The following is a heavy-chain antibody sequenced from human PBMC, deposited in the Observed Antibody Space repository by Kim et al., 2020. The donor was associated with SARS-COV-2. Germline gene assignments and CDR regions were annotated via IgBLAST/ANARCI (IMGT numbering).Heavy chain of an antibody. CDR2: INHSGST. D-gene: IGHD1-26*01. J-gene: IGHJ4*02. CDR3: ASGGGSRFDY. V-gene: IGHV4-34*01. Sequence: SETLSLTCAVYGGSFSGYYWSWIRQPPGKGLEWIGEINHSGSTNYNPSLKSRVTISVDTSKNQFSLKLSSVTAADTAVYYCASGGGSRFDYWGQGTLVTVSS. CDR1: GGSFSGYY.